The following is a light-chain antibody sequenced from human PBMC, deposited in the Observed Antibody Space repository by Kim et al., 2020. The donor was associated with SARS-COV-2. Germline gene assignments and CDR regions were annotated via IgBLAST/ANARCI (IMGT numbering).Light chain of an antibody. CDR3: LQDNSFPIT. CDR2: SAS. V-gene: IGKV1-12*01. Sequence: ASVGDRVTITCRASQGISNYLSWYQQKPGKAPKLLIHSASSLQGGVPSRFSSSASWTDFTLTISSLQPEDFATYFCLQDNSFPITFVQGTRLEIK. CDR1: QGISNY. J-gene: IGKJ5*01.